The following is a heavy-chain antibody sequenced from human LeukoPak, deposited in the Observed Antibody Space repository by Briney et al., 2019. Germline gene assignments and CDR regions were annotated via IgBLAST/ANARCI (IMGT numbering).Heavy chain of an antibody. CDR2: ISSSRSTI. Sequence: GGSLRLSCAASGFTFSSYSMNYVRQAPGEGVEWVSYISSSRSTIYYADSVKGRFTISRDNAKNSLYLQMNSLRAEDTAVYYCAREGSPVREWLRLRRYYYGMDVWGQGTTVTVSS. D-gene: IGHD5-12*01. V-gene: IGHV3-48*01. J-gene: IGHJ6*02. CDR1: GFTFSSYS. CDR3: AREGSPVREWLRLRRYYYGMDV.